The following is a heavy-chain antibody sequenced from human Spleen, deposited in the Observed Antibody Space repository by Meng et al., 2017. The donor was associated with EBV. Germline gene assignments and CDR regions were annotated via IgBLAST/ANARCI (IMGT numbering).Heavy chain of an antibody. CDR1: GATFRSDA. J-gene: IGHJ4*02. Sequence: QVELEPSGAEGKNPGSSVKVSCKPSGATFRSDAISWVRQAPGQGLEWMGGLIPMSDAPHYAQKFQGRVTITADESTSTHYMDLSGLRSEDTAVYYCASESGRGFTPDYWGQGTLVTVSS. V-gene: IGHV1-69*01. CDR3: ASESGRGFTPDY. D-gene: IGHD3-10*01. CDR2: LIPMSDAP.